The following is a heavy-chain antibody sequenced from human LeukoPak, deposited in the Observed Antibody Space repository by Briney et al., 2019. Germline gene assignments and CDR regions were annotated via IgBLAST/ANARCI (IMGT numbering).Heavy chain of an antibody. D-gene: IGHD3-16*01. CDR1: GGSISSYS. CDR2: IYYSGST. J-gene: IGHJ3*02. Sequence: PLETLSLTCTVSGGSISSYSWTWIRQPPGKGLEWIGSIYYSGSTNYNPSLKSRVTISVDTSKNQFSLKLSSVTAADTAVYYCVRDRVLGAFDIWGQGTMVTVSS. CDR3: VRDRVLGAFDI. V-gene: IGHV4-59*01.